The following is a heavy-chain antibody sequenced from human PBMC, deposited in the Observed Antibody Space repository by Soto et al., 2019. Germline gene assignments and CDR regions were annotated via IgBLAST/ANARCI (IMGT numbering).Heavy chain of an antibody. J-gene: IGHJ4*02. CDR1: GFTFSSYA. V-gene: IGHV3-23*01. D-gene: IGHD6-19*01. CDR3: AKEGVVYSSGWYSDY. Sequence: GGSLRLSCAASGFTFSSYAMSWVRQAPGKGLEWVSTIRGSGDSTYYADSVKGRFTISRDNSKNTLYLQMNSLRAEDTAAYYCAKEGVVYSSGWYSDYWGQGTLVTVSS. CDR2: IRGSGDST.